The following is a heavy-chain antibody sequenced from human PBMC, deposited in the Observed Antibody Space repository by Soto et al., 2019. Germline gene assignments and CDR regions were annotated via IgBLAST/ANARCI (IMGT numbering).Heavy chain of an antibody. CDR3: AKDLAPRYDFWSGYHCYGMDV. CDR1: GFTFSSYG. V-gene: IGHV3-30*18. J-gene: IGHJ6*02. D-gene: IGHD3-3*01. Sequence: QVQLVESGGGVVQPGRSLRLSCAASGFTFSSYGMHWVRQAPGKGLEWVAVISYDGSNKYYADSVKGRFTISRDNSKNTLYLQMNSLRAEDTAVYYCAKDLAPRYDFWSGYHCYGMDVWGQGTMVTVSS. CDR2: ISYDGSNK.